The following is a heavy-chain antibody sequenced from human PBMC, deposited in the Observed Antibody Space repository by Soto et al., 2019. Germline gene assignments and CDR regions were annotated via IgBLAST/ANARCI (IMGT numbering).Heavy chain of an antibody. CDR2: IYYNGNT. CDR1: GGTIDNNYW. CDR3: AREEYNSDWYGIDL. D-gene: IGHD6-19*01. J-gene: IGHJ4*02. V-gene: IGHV4-4*02. Sequence: SETLSLTCAVSGGTIDNNYWWSWVRQPPGKGLEWIGEIYYNGNTNYNPSLKSRLTISVDKSKNQFSLKLSSVTAADTAVYYCAREEYNSDWYGIDLWGQGTLVTVSS.